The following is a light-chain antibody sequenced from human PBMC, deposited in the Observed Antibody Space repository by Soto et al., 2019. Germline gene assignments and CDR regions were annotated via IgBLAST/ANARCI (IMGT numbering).Light chain of an antibody. CDR2: DAS. Sequence: TVLTQSPATLSLSPRERATLSCRASQDVTNYLAWYQQKPGQAPRLLIYDASNRATGIPARFSGTGSGTAFNLTLSSLEPDDVALYDCQQRADWITVGGGTKLEIK. J-gene: IGKJ4*01. CDR1: QDVTNY. CDR3: QQRADWIT. V-gene: IGKV3-11*01.